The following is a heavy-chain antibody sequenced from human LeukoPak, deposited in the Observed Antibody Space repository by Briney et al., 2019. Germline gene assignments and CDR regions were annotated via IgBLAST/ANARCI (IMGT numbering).Heavy chain of an antibody. CDR3: AKDRRYYDSSGFSAYYFDY. D-gene: IGHD3-22*01. V-gene: IGHV3-30*18. Sequence: GGSLRLSCAASGFTFSSYGMHWVRQAPGKGLEWVAVISYDGSNKYYADSVKGRFTISRDNSKNTLYLQMNSLRAEDTAVYYCAKDRRYYDSSGFSAYYFDYWGQGTLVTVSS. J-gene: IGHJ4*02. CDR1: GFTFSSYG. CDR2: ISYDGSNK.